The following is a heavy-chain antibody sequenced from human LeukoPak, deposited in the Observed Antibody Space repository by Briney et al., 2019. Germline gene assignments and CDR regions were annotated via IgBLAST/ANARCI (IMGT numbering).Heavy chain of an antibody. Sequence: PSETLSLTCTVSGGSISSYYWSWVRQPPGKGLQWIGNIYYSGSTNHNPSLKSRVTISVDTSKNQFSLKLSSVTAADTAVYYCARENTGEFDYWGQETLVTLSS. D-gene: IGHD1-26*01. CDR2: IYYSGST. CDR3: ARENTGEFDY. V-gene: IGHV4-59*01. J-gene: IGHJ4*02. CDR1: GGSISSYY.